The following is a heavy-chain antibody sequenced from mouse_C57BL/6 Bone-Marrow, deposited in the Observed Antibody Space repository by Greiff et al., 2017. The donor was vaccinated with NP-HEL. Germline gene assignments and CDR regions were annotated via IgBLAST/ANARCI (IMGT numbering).Heavy chain of an antibody. CDR3: ARRGLGHGDY. V-gene: IGHV1-69*01. CDR2: IDPSDSYT. Sequence: QVQLQQPGAELVMPGASVKLSCKASGYTFTSYWMHWVKQRPGQGLEWIGEIDPSDSYTNYNQKFKGKSTLTVDKSSSTAYMQLSSLTSEDSAVYDCARRGLGHGDYWGQGTTLTVSS. CDR1: GYTFTSYW. D-gene: IGHD4-1*01. J-gene: IGHJ2*01.